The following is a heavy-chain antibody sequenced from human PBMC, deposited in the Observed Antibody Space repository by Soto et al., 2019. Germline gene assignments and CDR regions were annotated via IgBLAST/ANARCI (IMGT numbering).Heavy chain of an antibody. Sequence: PSETLSLTCTVSGGSISSSSYYWGWIRQPPGKGLEWIGSIYYSGSTYYNPSLKSRVTISVDTSKNQLSLKLSSVTAADTAVYYCASMVRDYYYYGMDVWGQGTTVTVSS. CDR2: IYYSGST. D-gene: IGHD3-10*01. J-gene: IGHJ6*02. CDR1: GGSISSSSYY. V-gene: IGHV4-39*01. CDR3: ASMVRDYYYYGMDV.